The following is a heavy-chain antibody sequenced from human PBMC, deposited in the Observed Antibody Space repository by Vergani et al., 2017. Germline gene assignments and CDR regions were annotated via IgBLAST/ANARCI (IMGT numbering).Heavy chain of an antibody. V-gene: IGHV1-2*02. CDR1: GYTFTGYY. CDR2: INPNGGGT. J-gene: IGHJ5*02. D-gene: IGHD3-22*01. Sequence: QVQLVQSGAEVKKPGASVKVSCKASGYTFTGYYMHWVRQAPGQGLEWMGWINPNGGGTNYAQKFQGRVTMTRDTSISTAYMELSRLRSDDTAVYYCARHSDYYYDSSGYYVSWFDPWGQGTLVTVSS. CDR3: ARHSDYYYDSSGYYVSWFDP.